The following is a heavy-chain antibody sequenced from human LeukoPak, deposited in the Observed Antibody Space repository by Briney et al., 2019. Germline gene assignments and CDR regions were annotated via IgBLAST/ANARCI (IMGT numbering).Heavy chain of an antibody. V-gene: IGHV3-48*01. J-gene: IGHJ4*02. CDR1: GFSFTAYS. Sequence: PGGSLRLPCAASGFSFTAYSMNWVRQAPGRGLEWISYIGPGGDIYYADSVTGRFTGSRDTAKNSLYLQMNGLRVEDTAVYYCARRFDSWGQGTLVTVSS. CDR3: ARRFDS. CDR2: IGPGGDI.